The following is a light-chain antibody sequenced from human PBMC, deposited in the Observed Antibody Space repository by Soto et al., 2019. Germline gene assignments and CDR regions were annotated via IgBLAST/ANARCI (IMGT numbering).Light chain of an antibody. Sequence: DIVMTQSPHSLAVSLGERATINCKSSESILFSAKNKNYLARYEPKPGHAPKLLICWASTREAGVADRFSSSWSGTDSPLTISSLQAEDLAVYYCQQYYSNPRTLGEGTKVDIK. CDR3: QQYYSNPRT. CDR2: WAS. V-gene: IGKV4-1*01. J-gene: IGKJ4*01. CDR1: ESILFSAKNKNY.